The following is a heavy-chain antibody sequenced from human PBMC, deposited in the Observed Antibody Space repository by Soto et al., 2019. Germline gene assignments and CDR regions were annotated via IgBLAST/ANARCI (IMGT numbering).Heavy chain of an antibody. Sequence: GGSLRLSCAASGFTFSSYGMHWVRQAPGKGLEWVAVISYDGSNKYYADSVKGRFTISRDNSKNTLYLQMNSLRAEDTAVYYCAKDGGRAGYYYGMDVWGQGTTVTVSS. J-gene: IGHJ6*02. D-gene: IGHD1-26*01. CDR1: GFTFSSYG. CDR3: AKDGGRAGYYYGMDV. CDR2: ISYDGSNK. V-gene: IGHV3-30*18.